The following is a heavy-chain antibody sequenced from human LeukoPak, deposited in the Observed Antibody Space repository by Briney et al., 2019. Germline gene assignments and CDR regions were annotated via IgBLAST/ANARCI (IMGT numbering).Heavy chain of an antibody. Sequence: GGSLRLSCAASGFTFSSYAMHWVRQAPGKGLEWVAVISYDGSNKYYADSVKGRFTISRDNSKNTLYLQMNSLRAEDTAVYYRARDELPLWFGELCPDYWGQGTLVTVSS. CDR2: ISYDGSNK. V-gene: IGHV3-30*04. J-gene: IGHJ4*02. D-gene: IGHD3-10*01. CDR3: ARDELPLWFGELCPDY. CDR1: GFTFSSYA.